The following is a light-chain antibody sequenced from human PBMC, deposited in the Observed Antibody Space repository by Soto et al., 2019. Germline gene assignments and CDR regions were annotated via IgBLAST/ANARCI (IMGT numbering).Light chain of an antibody. V-gene: IGKV3-20*01. CDR1: QSVSSSY. CDR2: GAS. Sequence: LSQSPSTLSLSPGERATLSCRASQSVSSSYLAWYQQKPGQAPRLLIYGASSRATGIPDRFSGSGSGTDFTLTISRLEPEDFAVYYCQQYGSSHTFGGGTKVDIK. CDR3: QQYGSSHT. J-gene: IGKJ4*01.